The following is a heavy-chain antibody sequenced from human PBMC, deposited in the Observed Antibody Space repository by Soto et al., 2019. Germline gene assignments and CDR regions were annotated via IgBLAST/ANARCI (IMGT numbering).Heavy chain of an antibody. CDR1: GFTFSRYD. CDR2: IGTSGDT. D-gene: IGHD6-6*01. CDR3: ARGALGFDP. J-gene: IGHJ5*02. Sequence: EVQVVESGGGLVQPGGSLRLSCAASGFTFSRYDMHWVRQATGRGLEWVSGIGTSGDTYYAGSVKGRFTISRENAKNSVYLQMNSLRAGDTAVYYCARGALGFDPWGQGTL. V-gene: IGHV3-13*04.